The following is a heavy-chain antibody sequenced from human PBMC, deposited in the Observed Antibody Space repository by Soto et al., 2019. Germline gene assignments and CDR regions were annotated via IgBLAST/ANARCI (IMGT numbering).Heavy chain of an antibody. D-gene: IGHD3-16*02. Sequence: GGSLRLSCAASGFTFSSYGMHWVRQAPGKGLEWVAVISYDGSNKYYADSVKGRFTISRDNSKNTLYLQMNSLRAEDTAVYYCAKLQDRFGGVIVYYYYYYMDVWGKETTVTVSS. J-gene: IGHJ6*03. V-gene: IGHV3-30*18. CDR1: GFTFSSYG. CDR2: ISYDGSNK. CDR3: AKLQDRFGGVIVYYYYYYMDV.